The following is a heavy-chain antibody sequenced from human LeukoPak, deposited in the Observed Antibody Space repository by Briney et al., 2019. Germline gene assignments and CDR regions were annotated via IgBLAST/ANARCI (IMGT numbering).Heavy chain of an antibody. Sequence: PGGSLRLSCAASGFTFSDYYMSWIRQAPGKGLEWVSYISSSSSYTNYADSVKGRFTISRDNAKNSLYLQMNSLTAEDTAVYYRARDQVAAAGWFDPWGQGTLVTVSS. CDR2: ISSSSSYT. CDR1: GFTFSDYY. V-gene: IGHV3-11*05. J-gene: IGHJ5*02. CDR3: ARDQVAAAGWFDP. D-gene: IGHD6-13*01.